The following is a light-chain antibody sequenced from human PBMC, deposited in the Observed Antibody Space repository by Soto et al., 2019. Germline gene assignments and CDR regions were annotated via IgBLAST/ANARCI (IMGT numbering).Light chain of an antibody. J-gene: IGLJ1*01. CDR1: SSDVGGYNY. V-gene: IGLV2-8*01. Sequence: QSVLTQPPSASGSFGQSVTISCTGTSSDVGGYNYVSWYQQHPGKAPKLMIYEVSERPSGVPDSFSGSKSGNTASLTVSGLWADDEADDYCSSYSGNNYHDVVGTGTKLTVL. CDR3: SSYSGNNYHDV. CDR2: EVS.